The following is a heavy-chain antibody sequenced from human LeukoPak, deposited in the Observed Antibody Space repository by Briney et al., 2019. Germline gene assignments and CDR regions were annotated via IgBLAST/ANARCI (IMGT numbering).Heavy chain of an antibody. CDR1: EFTFSDSW. V-gene: IGHV3-7*01. CDR3: ATYTHWVAGDV. D-gene: IGHD3-16*01. CDR2: MNQDGSAK. J-gene: IGHJ6*02. Sequence: GGSLRLSCAASEFTFSDSWMSWVRQAPGKGLEWVANMNQDGSAKGYVDSVKGRFTISRDNARNSLYLQMSSLRPEDTAVYYCATYTHWVAGDVWGQGTTVTVSS.